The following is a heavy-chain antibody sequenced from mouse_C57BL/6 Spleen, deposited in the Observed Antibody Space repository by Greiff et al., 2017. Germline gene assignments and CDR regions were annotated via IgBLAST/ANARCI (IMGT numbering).Heavy chain of an antibody. CDR3: ARDGLGLPGYFDV. V-gene: IGHV7-1*01. Sequence: EVKVVESGGGLVQSGRSLRLSCATSGFTFSDFYMEWVRQAPGKGLEWIAASRNKANDYTTEYSASVKGRFIVSRDTSQSILYLQMNALRAEDTAIYYCARDGLGLPGYFDVWGTGTTVTVSS. D-gene: IGHD4-1*01. CDR2: SRNKANDYTT. CDR1: GFTFSDFY. J-gene: IGHJ1*03.